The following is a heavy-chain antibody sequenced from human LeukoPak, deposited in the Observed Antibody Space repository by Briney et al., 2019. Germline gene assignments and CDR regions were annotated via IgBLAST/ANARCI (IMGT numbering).Heavy chain of an antibody. CDR3: TRGPPNWGYDF. J-gene: IGHJ4*02. CDR2: IIPIFGTA. Sequence: ASVKVSCKASGGTFSSYAISWVRQAPGQGLEWMGGIIPIFGTANYAQKFQGRVTITADESTSTAYMELSSLRSEDTAVYYCTRGPPNWGYDFWGQGTLVTVSS. V-gene: IGHV1-69*13. D-gene: IGHD7-27*01. CDR1: GGTFSSYA.